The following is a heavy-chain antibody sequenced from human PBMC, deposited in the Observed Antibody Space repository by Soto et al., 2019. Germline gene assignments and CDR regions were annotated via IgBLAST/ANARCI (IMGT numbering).Heavy chain of an antibody. CDR1: GGSISSGGYY. D-gene: IGHD6-13*01. V-gene: IGHV4-31*03. Sequence: QVQLQESGPGLVKPSQTLSLTCTVSGGSISSGGYYWSWIRQHPGKGLEWIGYIYYSGSTYYNPSQKSRVTIXXDXSXXQFSLKLSSVTAADTAVYYCARERVAAAGMARFDPWGQGTLVTVSS. CDR2: IYYSGST. J-gene: IGHJ5*02. CDR3: ARERVAAAGMARFDP.